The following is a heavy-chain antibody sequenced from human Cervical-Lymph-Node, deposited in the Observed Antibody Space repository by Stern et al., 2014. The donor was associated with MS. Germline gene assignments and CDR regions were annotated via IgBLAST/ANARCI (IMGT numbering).Heavy chain of an antibody. Sequence: EVQLVQSGGGLVQPGGSLRLSCAASGFTFSDRYMDWVRQAPGKGLEWVGRIRNKALSYNTSYAASVKGRFTISRDDSKNSLYMQMSSLKTEDTAVYYCARTGSYLPADYWGQGTLVTVSS. V-gene: IGHV3-72*01. CDR1: GFTFSDRY. CDR2: IRNKALSYNT. D-gene: IGHD3-10*01. J-gene: IGHJ4*02. CDR3: ARTGSYLPADY.